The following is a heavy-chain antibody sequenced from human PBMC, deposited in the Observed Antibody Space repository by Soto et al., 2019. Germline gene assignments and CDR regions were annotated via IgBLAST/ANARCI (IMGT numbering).Heavy chain of an antibody. CDR3: ARAGPATGSSTSCFAYSPDV. Sequence: EVQLVESGGGLVQPGGSLRLSCAASGFTFSSYWMHWVRQAPGKGLVWVSRINNDGSITTYADSVTGRFNISRDNAKNTLSLQMDSVRAEDTAVYYCARAGPATGSSTSCFAYSPDVWGKGTTVTVSP. CDR2: INNDGSIT. V-gene: IGHV3-74*01. D-gene: IGHD2-2*01. J-gene: IGHJ6*04. CDR1: GFTFSSYW.